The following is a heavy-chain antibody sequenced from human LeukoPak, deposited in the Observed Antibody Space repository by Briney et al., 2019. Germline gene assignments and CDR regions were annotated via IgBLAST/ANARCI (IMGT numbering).Heavy chain of an antibody. J-gene: IGHJ4*02. Sequence: GGSLRLSCAVSGFTFSTYAMHWVRQAPGKGLEWLAVISFDGKYKFYADSVRGRFTISRDDSTNTLYLQMNGLRAEETAVYYCARPLRGQVPEGFDYWGQGTLVTVSS. V-gene: IGHV3-30*04. CDR3: ARPLRGQVPEGFDY. CDR2: ISFDGKYK. CDR1: GFTFSTYA.